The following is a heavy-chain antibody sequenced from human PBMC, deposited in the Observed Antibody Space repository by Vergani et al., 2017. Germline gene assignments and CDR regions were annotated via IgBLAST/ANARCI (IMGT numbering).Heavy chain of an antibody. CDR3: ARAWDSSGWATGAFDI. CDR1: GGSISSGSYY. D-gene: IGHD6-19*01. V-gene: IGHV4-61*02. Sequence: QVQLQESGPGLVKPSQTLSLTCTVSGGSISSGSYYWSWIRQPAGKGLEWIGRIYTSGSTNYNPSLKSRVTISVDTSKNQFSLKLSSVTAADTAVYYCARAWDSSGWATGAFDIWGQGTMVTVSS. J-gene: IGHJ3*02. CDR2: IYTSGST.